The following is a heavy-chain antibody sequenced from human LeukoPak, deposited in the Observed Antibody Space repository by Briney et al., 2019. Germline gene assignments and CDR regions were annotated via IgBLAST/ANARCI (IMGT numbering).Heavy chain of an antibody. V-gene: IGHV5-51*01. CDR2: IYPGDSDT. J-gene: IGHJ4*02. CDR1: GYSFTSYW. D-gene: IGHD6-6*01. CDR3: ARLPREYSSSSYFDY. Sequence: GKSLQIPCKGSGYSFTSYWIGWVRQMPGKGLEWMGIIYPGDSDTRNSPSFQGQVTISAHKSISTAYLQWSSLKASDTATYYCARLPREYSSSSYFDYWGQGTLVTVSS.